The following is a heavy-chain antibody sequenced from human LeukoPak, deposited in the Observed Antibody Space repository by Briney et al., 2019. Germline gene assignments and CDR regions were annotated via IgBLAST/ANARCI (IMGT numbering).Heavy chain of an antibody. J-gene: IGHJ6*04. CDR3: ARDASYESWSPFWGGMDV. V-gene: IGHV3-74*01. CDR2: ISRDGSST. Sequence: GGSLRLSCAASGFSFSTSWMHWGRQAPGKGLGWVSRISRDGSSTTYADSVKGRFTTSRDNAKTTLYLQMDSLRDDDTAVYFCARDASYESWSPFWGGMDVWGIGTTVTVSS. D-gene: IGHD3-16*01. CDR1: GFSFSTSW.